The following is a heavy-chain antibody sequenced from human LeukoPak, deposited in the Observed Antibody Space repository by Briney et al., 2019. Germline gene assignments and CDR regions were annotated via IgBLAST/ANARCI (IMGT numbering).Heavy chain of an antibody. CDR1: GGSISSYY. J-gene: IGHJ6*02. V-gene: IGHV4-4*07. CDR2: IYTSGST. CDR3: ARDKKVRGYDGMDV. D-gene: IGHD3-10*01. Sequence: PSETLSLTCTVSGGSISSYYWSWNRQPAGKGLEWIGRIYTSGSTNYNPSLKSRVTMSVDTSKNQFSLKLSSVTAADTAVYYCARDKKVRGYDGMDVWGQGTTVTVSS.